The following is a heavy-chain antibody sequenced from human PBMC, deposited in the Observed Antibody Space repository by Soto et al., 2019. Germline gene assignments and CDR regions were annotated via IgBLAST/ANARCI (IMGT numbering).Heavy chain of an antibody. CDR1: GGPLSPGGYP. V-gene: IGHV4-30-2*01. D-gene: IGHD3-22*01. Sequence: SPTLPLPSPVSGGPLSPGGYPLYWLLLPKKKGLEWIGYIYHSGSTLYNPSLKSRVTISVDKSKNQFSLKLSSVTAADTAVYYCARETPYYYDSSGYNLFDPWGQGTLVTVS. CDR2: IYHSGST. CDR3: ARETPYYYDSSGYNLFDP. J-gene: IGHJ5*02.